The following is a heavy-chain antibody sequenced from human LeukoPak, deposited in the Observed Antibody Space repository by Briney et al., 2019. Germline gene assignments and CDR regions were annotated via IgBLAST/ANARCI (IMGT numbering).Heavy chain of an antibody. CDR1: GGSISTYY. CDR3: ARQRLLWFGESNSGFDY. D-gene: IGHD3-10*01. CDR2: IYYSGST. Sequence: KASETLSLTCSVSGGSISTYYWNWIRQPPGKELEWIGYIYYSGSTDYNPSLKSRVTISVDTFNNQFSLRLSSVTAADTAVYYCARQRLLWFGESNSGFDYWGQGTLVTVSS. J-gene: IGHJ4*02. V-gene: IGHV4-59*08.